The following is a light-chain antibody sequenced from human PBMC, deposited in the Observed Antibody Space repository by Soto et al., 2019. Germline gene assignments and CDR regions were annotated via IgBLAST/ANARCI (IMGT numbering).Light chain of an antibody. CDR2: GAS. CDR1: QRVSSNN. V-gene: IGKV3-20*01. J-gene: IGKJ5*01. Sequence: PGETATLSCRASQRVSSNNLAWYHQKPGQTPRLLIYGASNRATGIPDRFSGSGSGTDFTLTISRLEPEDFAVYYCQQYDNSITFGQGTRLEIE. CDR3: QQYDNSIT.